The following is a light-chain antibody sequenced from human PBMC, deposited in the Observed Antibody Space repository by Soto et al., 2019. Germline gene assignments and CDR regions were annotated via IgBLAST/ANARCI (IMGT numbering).Light chain of an antibody. CDR2: EVT. Sequence: QSVLTQPSSVSGSPGQSITISCTGTIGDIGSYNRVSWYQQHPGKAPKLIIYEVTDRPSGVSNRFSGSKSGNTASLTISGLQAEDEAEYYCSSYTNINTRACVFGTRTKVTVL. CDR1: IGDIGSYNR. V-gene: IGLV2-14*01. CDR3: SSYTNINTRACV. J-gene: IGLJ1*01.